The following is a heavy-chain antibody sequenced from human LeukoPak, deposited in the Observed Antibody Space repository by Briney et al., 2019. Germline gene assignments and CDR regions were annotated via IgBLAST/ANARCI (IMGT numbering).Heavy chain of an antibody. CDR2: INSDGSST. V-gene: IGHV3-74*01. CDR1: GFTFSSYW. Sequence: GGSLRLSCAASGFTFSSYWMHWVRQAPGKGLVWVSHINSDGSSTSYADSVRGRFTISRDNSKNTLFLQMNSLRPEDTAVYYCARGPDYDILADYFDYWGQGTLVTVSS. D-gene: IGHD3-9*01. CDR3: ARGPDYDILADYFDY. J-gene: IGHJ4*02.